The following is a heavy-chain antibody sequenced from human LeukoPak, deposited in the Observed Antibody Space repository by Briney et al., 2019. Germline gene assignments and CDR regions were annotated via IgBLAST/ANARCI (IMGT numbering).Heavy chain of an antibody. Sequence: SETLSLTCTVSGASISSSTYFWGWIRQPPGRGLEWIGSIYYRGSTYYNPSLKIRVTISVDTSKNQFSLNLRSVTAADTAVYYCARRTTSLWFDPWGQGTLVSVSS. CDR1: GASISSSTYF. D-gene: IGHD1-14*01. CDR2: IYYRGST. J-gene: IGHJ5*02. CDR3: ARRTTSLWFDP. V-gene: IGHV4-39*01.